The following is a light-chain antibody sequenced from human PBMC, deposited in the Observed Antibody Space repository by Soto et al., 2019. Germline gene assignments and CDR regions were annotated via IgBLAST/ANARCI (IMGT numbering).Light chain of an antibody. Sequence: QSALTQPPSVSGSPGQSVPISCTGTSSDVGSYNRVSCYQQPPGPAPKVMIYEVTNRPSGVPDRFSGSKSGNTASLTFSGLQAEDEADYYCSSYTRSSTGDFGTGTKVTVL. CDR2: EVT. CDR3: SSYTRSSTGD. CDR1: SSDVGSYNR. V-gene: IGLV2-18*02. J-gene: IGLJ1*01.